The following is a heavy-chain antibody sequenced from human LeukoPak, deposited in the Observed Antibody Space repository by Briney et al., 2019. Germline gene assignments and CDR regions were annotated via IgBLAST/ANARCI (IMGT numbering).Heavy chain of an antibody. V-gene: IGHV3-30*03. J-gene: IGHJ5*02. CDR1: GFTFSTCG. CDR2: ISHDGTTT. CDR3: ARDRGYYDSSGYYSPWNWFDP. Sequence: GGSLRLSCVTSGFTFSTCGMHWVRQAPGRGLEWVAMISHDGTTTHYADSVRGRFTISRDNSKNTLYLQMNSLRAEDTAVYYCARDRGYYDSSGYYSPWNWFDPWGQGTLVTVSS. D-gene: IGHD3-22*01.